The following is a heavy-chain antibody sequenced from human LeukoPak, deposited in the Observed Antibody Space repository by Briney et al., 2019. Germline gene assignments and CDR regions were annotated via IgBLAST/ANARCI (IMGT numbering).Heavy chain of an antibody. J-gene: IGHJ4*02. CDR3: AREVVRGVIGLDY. CDR1: GGSFSGYY. V-gene: IGHV4-34*01. CDR2: INHSGST. D-gene: IGHD3-10*01. Sequence: PSETLSLTCPVYGGSFSGYYWSWIRQPPGKGLEWIGEINHSGSTNYNPSLKSRVTISVDTSKNQFSLKLSSVTAADTAVYYCAREVVRGVIGLDYWGQGTLVTVSS.